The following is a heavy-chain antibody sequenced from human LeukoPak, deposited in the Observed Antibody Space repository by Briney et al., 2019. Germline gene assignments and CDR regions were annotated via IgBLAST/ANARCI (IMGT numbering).Heavy chain of an antibody. CDR3: ARRPVEMATIEPEYFQH. CDR2: IIPIFGTA. Sequence: SVKVSCKASGGTLSSYAISWVRQAPGQGLEWMGGIIPIFGTANYAQKFQGRVTITADKSTSTAYMELSSLRSEDTAVYYCARRPVEMATIEPEYFQHWGQGTLVTVSS. J-gene: IGHJ1*01. D-gene: IGHD5-24*01. CDR1: GGTLSSYA. V-gene: IGHV1-69*06.